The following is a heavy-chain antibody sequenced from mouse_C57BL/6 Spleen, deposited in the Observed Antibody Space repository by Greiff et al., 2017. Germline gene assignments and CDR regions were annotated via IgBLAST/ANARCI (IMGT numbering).Heavy chain of an antibody. D-gene: IGHD2-2*01. Sequence: QVQLQQPGAELVKPGASVKLSCKASGYTFTSYWMHWVKQRPGQGLEWIGMIHPNSGSTNYNEKFKSKATLTVDKSSSTAYMQLSSLTSEDSAVYYCARSGLRRHFDYWGQGTTRTVSS. CDR1: GYTFTSYW. CDR3: ARSGLRRHFDY. J-gene: IGHJ2*01. V-gene: IGHV1-64*01. CDR2: IHPNSGST.